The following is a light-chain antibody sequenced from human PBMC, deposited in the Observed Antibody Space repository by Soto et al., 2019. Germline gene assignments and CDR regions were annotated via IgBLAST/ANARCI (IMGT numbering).Light chain of an antibody. CDR2: DAS. CDR1: QSVRSY. V-gene: IGKV3-11*01. J-gene: IGKJ4*01. CDR3: QHRSNWPLT. Sequence: EIVLTQSPATVSLAPGERATLSCRASQSVRSYLAWYQQKPGQAPRLLIYDASNRATGIPARFSGSGSGTDFTLTISSLEPEDFAVYYCQHRSNWPLTFGGGTKVEIK.